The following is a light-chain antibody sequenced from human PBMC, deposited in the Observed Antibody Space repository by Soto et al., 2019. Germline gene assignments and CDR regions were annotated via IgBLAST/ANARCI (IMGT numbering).Light chain of an antibody. J-gene: IGLJ1*01. V-gene: IGLV1-40*01. Sequence: QSVLTQPPSVSGAPGQRVTISCTGSSSNIGAGYDVHWYQQLPGTAPKLLIYDNTNRPSGVPDRFSGSKSGTSASLAITGLQAEDEADYDCQSYDRSLSGSRVFGTGTKVPVL. CDR2: DNT. CDR3: QSYDRSLSGSRV. CDR1: SSNIGAGYD.